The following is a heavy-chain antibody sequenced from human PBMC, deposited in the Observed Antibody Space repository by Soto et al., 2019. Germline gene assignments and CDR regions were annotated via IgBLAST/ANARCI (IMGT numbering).Heavy chain of an antibody. Sequence: GESLKISCKRSGYSSTSYWICWVRQMPGKGLEWMGIIYPGDADTGYSPSFQGQVTISADKSISSAYLQWSGLKASDTAMYYCARFDHGDYDFFFQHRGQGTLVTVSS. J-gene: IGHJ1*01. CDR2: IYPGDADT. V-gene: IGHV5-51*01. CDR1: GYSSTSYW. D-gene: IGHD4-17*01. CDR3: ARFDHGDYDFFFQH.